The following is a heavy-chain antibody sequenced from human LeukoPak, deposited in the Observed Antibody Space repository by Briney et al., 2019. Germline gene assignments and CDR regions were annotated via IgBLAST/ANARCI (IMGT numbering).Heavy chain of an antibody. V-gene: IGHV4-39*07. CDR2: IYTSGST. Sequence: SETLSLTCTVSGGSISSSSYYWGWIRQPPGKGLEWIGRIYTSGSTNYNPSLKSRVTISVDTSKNQFSLKLSSVTAADTAVYYCARDSLFDYYYMDVWGKGTTVTISS. CDR1: GGSISSSSYY. J-gene: IGHJ6*03. CDR3: ARDSLFDYYYMDV. D-gene: IGHD2-21*01.